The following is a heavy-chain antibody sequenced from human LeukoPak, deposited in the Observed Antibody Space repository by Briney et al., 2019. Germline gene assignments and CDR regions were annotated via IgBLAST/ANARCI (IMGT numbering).Heavy chain of an antibody. Sequence: GGSLRLSCAVSGFTVNTNYMSWVRQAPGKGLEWVSAISGSGGSTYYADSVKGRFTISRDNSKNTLYLQMNSLRAEDTAVYYCAKRMGSSGYQESYWGQGTLVTVSS. CDR2: ISGSGGST. V-gene: IGHV3-23*01. D-gene: IGHD3-22*01. CDR3: AKRMGSSGYQESY. CDR1: GFTVNTNY. J-gene: IGHJ4*02.